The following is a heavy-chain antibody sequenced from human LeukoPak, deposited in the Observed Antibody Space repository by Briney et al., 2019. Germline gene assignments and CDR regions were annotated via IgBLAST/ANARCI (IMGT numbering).Heavy chain of an antibody. Sequence: PGGSLRLSCAASGFTFSNYWMDWVRRAPGKGLVWVSRINTDGSRTTYADSVKGRFTISRDNAKNTLYLQMNSLRADDTAVYFCARGLGGSYPFDCWGQGALVTVSS. CDR1: GFTFSNYW. J-gene: IGHJ4*02. V-gene: IGHV3-74*01. CDR3: ARGLGGSYPFDC. CDR2: INTDGSRT. D-gene: IGHD3-16*02.